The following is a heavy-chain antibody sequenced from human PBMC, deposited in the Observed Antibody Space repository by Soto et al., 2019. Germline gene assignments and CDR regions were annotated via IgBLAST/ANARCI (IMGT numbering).Heavy chain of an antibody. CDR3: ASVRYTSGQSLDY. J-gene: IGHJ4*02. CDR1: GFTFSSYA. CDR2: ISGSGGST. D-gene: IGHD6-19*01. V-gene: IGHV3-23*01. Sequence: GGSLRLSCAASGFTFSSYAMSWVRQAPGKGLEWVSAISGSGGSTYYADSVKGRFTISRDNSKNTLYLQMNSLRADDTAVYYCASVRYTSGQSLDYWGQGTLVTVSS.